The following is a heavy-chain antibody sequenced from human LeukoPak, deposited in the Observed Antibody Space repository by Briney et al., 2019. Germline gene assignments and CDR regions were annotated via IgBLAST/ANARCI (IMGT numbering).Heavy chain of an antibody. CDR3: ARAHQVGITDAFDI. CDR2: IYYSGST. D-gene: IGHD3-16*01. Sequence: SETLSLTCTVSGGSISSGDYYWSWIRQPPGKGLEWIGYIYYSGSTYYDPSLKSRVTISVDTSKNQFSLKLSSVTAADTAVYYCARAHQVGITDAFDIWGQGTMVTVSS. V-gene: IGHV4-30-4*01. CDR1: GGSISSGDYY. J-gene: IGHJ3*02.